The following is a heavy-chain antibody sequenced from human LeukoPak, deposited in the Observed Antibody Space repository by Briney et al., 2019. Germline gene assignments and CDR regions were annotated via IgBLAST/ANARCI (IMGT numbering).Heavy chain of an antibody. D-gene: IGHD3-10*01. V-gene: IGHV3-23*01. CDR1: GYIFSSYA. Sequence: QPGGSLRLSCEASGYIFSSYAMSWVRQAPGKGREWGSVISNSGATTDYADSVKGRFTISRDNSKNTLSLQMNSLRAEDTAVYYCAKEELYYYGSGTYYTLAPFDYWGQGTLVTVSS. J-gene: IGHJ4*02. CDR2: ISNSGATT. CDR3: AKEELYYYGSGTYYTLAPFDY.